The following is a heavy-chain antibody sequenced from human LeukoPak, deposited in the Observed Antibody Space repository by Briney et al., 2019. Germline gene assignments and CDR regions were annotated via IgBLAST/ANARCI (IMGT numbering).Heavy chain of an antibody. Sequence: GGSLRLSCAASGFTFSSYAMHWVRQVPGKGLEWVAVISYDGSNKYYADSVKGRFTISRDNSKNTLYLQMNSLRAEDTAVYYCARDGGYDYVWGSYVDYWGQGTLVTVSS. CDR1: GFTFSSYA. J-gene: IGHJ4*02. D-gene: IGHD3-16*01. CDR2: ISYDGSNK. V-gene: IGHV3-30*04. CDR3: ARDGGYDYVWGSYVDY.